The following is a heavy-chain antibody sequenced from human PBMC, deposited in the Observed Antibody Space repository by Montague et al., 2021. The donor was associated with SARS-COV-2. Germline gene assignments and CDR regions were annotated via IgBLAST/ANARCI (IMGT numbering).Heavy chain of an antibody. CDR1: GGSINSYY. J-gene: IGHJ3*02. CDR2: IYNRGTA. Sequence: SETLSLTCTVSGGSINSYYWTWIRQPPGKGLEWIGYIYNRGTAKYNPSLKSRVTVSLDTSKDQFSLRLNSVAAAATAVYFCARAYLGPAPTAFGIWGPGTKGTGSS. V-gene: IGHV4-59*01. CDR3: ARAYLGPAPTAFGI. D-gene: IGHD3-10*01.